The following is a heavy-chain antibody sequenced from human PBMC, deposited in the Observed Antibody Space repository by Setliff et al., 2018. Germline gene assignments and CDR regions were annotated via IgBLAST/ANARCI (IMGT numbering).Heavy chain of an antibody. Sequence: ASVKVSCKASGGTFSSYGVSWVRQAPGQGLEWMGGTIPMFGSTNYAQKFQGRVTIMTDESTSTAYMEVSSLRYEDTAVYYCAREGVDTRSSTDYRYYMDVWGKGTTVTV. CDR1: GGTFSSYG. CDR2: TIPMFGST. J-gene: IGHJ6*03. CDR3: AREGVDTRSSTDYRYYMDV. D-gene: IGHD2-15*01. V-gene: IGHV1-69*05.